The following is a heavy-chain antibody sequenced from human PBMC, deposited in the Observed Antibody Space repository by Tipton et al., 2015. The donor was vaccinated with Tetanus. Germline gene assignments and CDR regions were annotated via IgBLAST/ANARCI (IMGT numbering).Heavy chain of an antibody. Sequence: TLSLTCNVTGALLTTGGYSWGWIRQPPGQGLEWIGYIYQTGTTYYNPSLKGRVTISMDRSNTQFSLRLDSLTAVDTAVYYCARAAGFLGLTHDFWGRGTLVSVSS. J-gene: IGHJ4*02. CDR2: IYQTGTT. V-gene: IGHV4-30-2*01. CDR1: GALLTTGGYS. D-gene: IGHD2/OR15-2a*01. CDR3: ARAAGFLGLTHDF.